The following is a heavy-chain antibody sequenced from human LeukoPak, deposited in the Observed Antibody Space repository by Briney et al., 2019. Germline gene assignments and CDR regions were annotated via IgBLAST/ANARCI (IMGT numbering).Heavy chain of an antibody. CDR2: ISGSGGST. J-gene: IGHJ4*02. Sequence: PGGSLRLSCAASGFTFSNYAMSWVRQAPGKRLEWVSAISGSGGSTNYVDSVKGRFTISRDNSKNTLYLQMSSLRAEDTAEYYCAKGRSGYSSYDFDYWGQGTLVTVSS. V-gene: IGHV3-23*01. D-gene: IGHD3-22*01. CDR1: GFTFSNYA. CDR3: AKGRSGYSSYDFDY.